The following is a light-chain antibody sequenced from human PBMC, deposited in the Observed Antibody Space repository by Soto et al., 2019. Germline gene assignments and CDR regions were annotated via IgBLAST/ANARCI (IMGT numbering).Light chain of an antibody. CDR3: QQYATSPIT. V-gene: IGKV3-20*01. Sequence: EIVLTQSPGTLSLSPGERATLSCRASQSFSRSFLAWYQQKPGQAPRLLIYGASSRATGIPDRFSDSGSGTDFTLSITRLEPEDFAVYFCQQYATSPITFGQGTRLEIK. CDR2: GAS. CDR1: QSFSRSF. J-gene: IGKJ5*01.